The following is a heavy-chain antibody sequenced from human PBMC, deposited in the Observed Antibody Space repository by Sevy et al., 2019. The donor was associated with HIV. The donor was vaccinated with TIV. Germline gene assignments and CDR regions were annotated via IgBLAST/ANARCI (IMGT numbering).Heavy chain of an antibody. J-gene: IGHJ4*02. V-gene: IGHV3-9*01. CDR3: AKDMSDSSGYPYYFDY. Sequence: SLRLSCAASGFTFDDYAMHWVRQAPRKGLEWGSGISWNSGSIGYADSVKGRFTISRDNAKNSLYLQMNSLRAEDTALYDCAKDMSDSSGYPYYFDYWGQGTLVTVSS. CDR2: ISWNSGSI. D-gene: IGHD3-22*01. CDR1: GFTFDDYA.